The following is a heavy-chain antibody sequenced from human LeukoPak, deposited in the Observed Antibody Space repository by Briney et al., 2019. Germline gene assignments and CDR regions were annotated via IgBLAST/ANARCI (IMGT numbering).Heavy chain of an antibody. D-gene: IGHD4-17*01. CDR2: ISYDGSNK. CDR3: ARGTTVTTGIDY. CDR1: GFTFSSYA. V-gene: IGHV3-30*04. J-gene: IGHJ4*02. Sequence: QSGGSLRLSCAASGFTFSSYAMHWVRQAPGKGLEGVAVISYDGSNKYYADSVKGRFTISRDNSKNTLYLQMNSLRAEDTAVYYCARGTTVTTGIDYWGQGTLVTVSS.